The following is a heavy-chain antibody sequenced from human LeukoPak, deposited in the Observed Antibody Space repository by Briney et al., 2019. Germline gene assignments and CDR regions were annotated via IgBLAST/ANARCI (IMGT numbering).Heavy chain of an antibody. CDR2: ISGSGGST. Sequence: GGSLRLSCAASGFTFSSYGMSWVRQAPGKGLEWVSAISGSGGSTYYADSVKGRFTISRDNSKNTLYLQMNSLRAEDMAVYYCAKSFRYDYVWGSYRFIPLFDYWGQGTLVTVSS. V-gene: IGHV3-23*01. D-gene: IGHD3-16*02. CDR3: AKSFRYDYVWGSYRFIPLFDY. CDR1: GFTFSSYG. J-gene: IGHJ4*02.